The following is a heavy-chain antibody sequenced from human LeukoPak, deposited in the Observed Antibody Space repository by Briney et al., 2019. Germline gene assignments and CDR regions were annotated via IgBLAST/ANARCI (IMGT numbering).Heavy chain of an antibody. CDR3: CTIPGGYYYDIYIDV. Sequence: GGSLRLSCAASGLTFNDYAMHWVRPTQGKGLEWVSDISGDGGRTYYADSVKGRFTISRDNSRNSLYLQLRSLRTEDTAFYYGCTIPGGYYYDIYIDVWGKGATLIVSS. J-gene: IGHJ6*03. CDR1: GLTFNDYA. D-gene: IGHD2-8*01. V-gene: IGHV3-43*02. CDR2: ISGDGGRT.